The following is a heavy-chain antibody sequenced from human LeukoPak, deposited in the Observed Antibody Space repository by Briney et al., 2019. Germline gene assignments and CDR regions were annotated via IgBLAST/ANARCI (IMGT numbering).Heavy chain of an antibody. CDR3: ARLTGSGNDY. D-gene: IGHD1-14*01. CDR2: IYYSGST. J-gene: IGHJ4*02. Sequence: SETLSLTCAVYGGSFSDYYWSWIRQPPGKGLEWIGYIYYSGSTYYNPSLKSRVTISVDTSKNQFSLKLSSVTAADTAVYYCARLTGSGNDYWGQGTLVTVSS. V-gene: IGHV4-30-4*01. CDR1: GGSFSDYY.